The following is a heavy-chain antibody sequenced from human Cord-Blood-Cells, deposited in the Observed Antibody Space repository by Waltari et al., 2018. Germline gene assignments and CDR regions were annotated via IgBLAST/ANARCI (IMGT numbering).Heavy chain of an antibody. V-gene: IGHV4-39*01. CDR2: IYYSGRT. Sequence: QLQLQESGPGLVKPSETLSLTCTVSGGSISSSSYYWGWIHQPPGKGLEWIGSIYYSGRTYYNPSLKCRVTISVDTAKNQFSLKLSSVTAADTAVYYCARLSELGRRPYYFDYWGQGTLVTVSS. J-gene: IGHJ4*02. CDR1: GGSISSSSYY. D-gene: IGHD1-1*01. CDR3: ARLSELGRRPYYFDY.